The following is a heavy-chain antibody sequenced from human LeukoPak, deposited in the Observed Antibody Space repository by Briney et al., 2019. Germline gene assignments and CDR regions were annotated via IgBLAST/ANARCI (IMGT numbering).Heavy chain of an antibody. CDR1: GFTVSSNY. D-gene: IGHD2-8*01. J-gene: IGHJ5*02. Sequence: GGSLRLSCAASGFTVSSNYMSWVRQAPGKGLEWVSVIYSGGSTYYADSVKGRFTISRDNSKNTLYLQMNSLRAEDTAVYYCARERDDCTNGVCSNWYDPWGQGTLVTVSS. V-gene: IGHV3-53*01. CDR2: IYSGGST. CDR3: ARERDDCTNGVCSNWYDP.